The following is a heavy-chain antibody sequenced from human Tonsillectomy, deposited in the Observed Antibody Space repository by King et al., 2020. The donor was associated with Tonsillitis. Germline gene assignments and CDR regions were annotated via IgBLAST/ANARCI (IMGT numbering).Heavy chain of an antibody. CDR3: ARHIGASRAFDI. Sequence: QVQLQESGPGLVKPSETLSLTCTVSGGSIRSYYWSWIRQPPGEGLEWIGYIYYIVSTNYNPPLKSRITMSVDTSKNQISLKLTSVTAADTAVHYCARHIGASRAFDIWGQGTMVTVSS. D-gene: IGHD3-3*01. CDR2: IYYIVST. J-gene: IGHJ3*02. CDR1: GGSIRSYY. V-gene: IGHV4-59*01.